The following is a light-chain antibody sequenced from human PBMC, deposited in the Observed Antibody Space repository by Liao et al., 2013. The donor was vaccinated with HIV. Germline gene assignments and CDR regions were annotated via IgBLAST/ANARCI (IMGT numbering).Light chain of an antibody. J-gene: IGLJ1*01. Sequence: SYVLTQPPSVSVAPGETARLTCGGNNVGRKSVHWYQQKPGQAPVLVVYQDTKRPSGIPERFSASNSGNTATLTISGTQAVDEADYYCQAWDTTTATYVFGTGTKVTVL. CDR2: QDT. V-gene: IGLV3-21*01. CDR1: NVGRKS. CDR3: QAWDTTTATYV.